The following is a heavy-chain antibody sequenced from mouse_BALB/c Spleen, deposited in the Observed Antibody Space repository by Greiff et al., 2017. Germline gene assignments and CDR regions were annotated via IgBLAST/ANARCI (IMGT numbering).Heavy chain of an antibody. D-gene: IGHD2-14*01. Sequence: EVKVEESGPGLVKPSQSLSLTCTVTGYSITSDYAWNWIRQFPGNKLEWMGYISYSGSTSYNPSLKSRISITRDTSKNQFFLQLNSVTTEDTATYYCARSRYDAMDYWGQGTSVTVSS. J-gene: IGHJ4*01. V-gene: IGHV3-2*02. CDR3: ARSRYDAMDY. CDR1: GYSITSDYA. CDR2: ISYSGST.